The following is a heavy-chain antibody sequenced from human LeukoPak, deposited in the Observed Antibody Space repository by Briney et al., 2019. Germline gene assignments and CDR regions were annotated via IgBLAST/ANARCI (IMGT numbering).Heavy chain of an antibody. J-gene: IGHJ6*02. CDR3: ARRYITMIVVVMDV. CDR2: IYADGGT. D-gene: IGHD3-22*01. V-gene: IGHV3-53*01. Sequence: GGSLRLSCAVSGFTVSTNFMSWVRQAPGRGLEWVSIIYADGGTSYADSVKGRFTISRDNSKNTVYLQMSSLRAEDTAVYYCARRYITMIVVVMDVWGQGTTVTVSS. CDR1: GFTVSTNF.